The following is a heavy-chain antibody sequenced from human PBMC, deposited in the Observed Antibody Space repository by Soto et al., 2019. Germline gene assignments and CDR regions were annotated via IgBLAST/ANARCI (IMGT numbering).Heavy chain of an antibody. D-gene: IGHD4-17*01. CDR3: AANAYYGDYGAFDI. CDR1: GFTFSRYG. Sequence: QVQLVESGGGVVQPGRSLRLSCAASGFTFSRYGMHWVRQAPGKGLEWVAVISSDGSNKYYADSVKGRFTISRDNSKNTLYLQMNSLRAEDTAVYYCAANAYYGDYGAFDIWGQGTMVTVSS. V-gene: IGHV3-30*03. J-gene: IGHJ3*02. CDR2: ISSDGSNK.